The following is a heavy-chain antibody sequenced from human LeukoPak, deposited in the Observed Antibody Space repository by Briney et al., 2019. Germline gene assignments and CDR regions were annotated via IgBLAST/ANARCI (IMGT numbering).Heavy chain of an antibody. V-gene: IGHV4-39*01. CDR3: ARRLGEYYYDSSGYV. Sequence: SETLSLTCTVFGGSISSSSYYWGWIRQPPGKGLEWIGSIYYGGSTYYNPSLKSRVTISVDTSKNQFSLKLSSVTAADTAVYYCARRLGEYYYDSSGYVWGQGTLVTVSS. J-gene: IGHJ4*02. D-gene: IGHD3-22*01. CDR1: GGSISSSSYY. CDR2: IYYGGST.